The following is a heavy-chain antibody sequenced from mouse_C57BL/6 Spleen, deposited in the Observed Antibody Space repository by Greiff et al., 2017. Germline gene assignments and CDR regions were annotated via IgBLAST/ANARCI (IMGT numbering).Heavy chain of an antibody. V-gene: IGHV1-62-2*01. J-gene: IGHJ4*01. D-gene: IGHD2-4*01. CDR1: GYTFTEYT. CDR2: VYPGSGSI. Sequence: QVQLKESGAELVKPGASVKLSCKASGYTFTEYTIHWVKQRSGQGLEWIGWVYPGSGSIKYNEKFKDKATLTADKSSSTVYMELRRLTSEDFAVYFCARHERGDYDNYAMDYWGQGTSVTVSS. CDR3: ARHERGDYDNYAMDY.